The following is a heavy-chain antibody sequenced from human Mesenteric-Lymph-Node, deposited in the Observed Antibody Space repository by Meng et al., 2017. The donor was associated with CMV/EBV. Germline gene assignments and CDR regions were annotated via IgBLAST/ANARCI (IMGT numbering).Heavy chain of an antibody. CDR3: ARSPGFYSLDY. Sequence: LPFIVAGASIKTNLWWSWVRQPPGKGLEWIGEVSHTGSTLYTPSLKSRVTISVDKAKNHFSLRLTSVTAADTGVYFCARSPGFYSLDYWGLGTLVTVSS. CDR2: VSHTGST. V-gene: IGHV4-4*01. CDR1: GASIKTNLW. J-gene: IGHJ4*02. D-gene: IGHD2-15*01.